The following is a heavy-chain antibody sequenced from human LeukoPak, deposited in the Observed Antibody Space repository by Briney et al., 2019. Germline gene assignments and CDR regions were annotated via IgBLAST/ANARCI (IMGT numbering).Heavy chain of an antibody. CDR1: VGSISTSSYY. V-gene: IGHV4-39*07. CDR2: IYYSGSI. J-gene: IGHJ3*02. D-gene: IGHD3-10*01. Sequence: SETLSLTCTVSVGSISTSSYYWGWIRQPPGRGLEWIGSIYYSGSIYYNPSLKSRVTISLDTSKHQFSLKLSSVTAADTAVYYCTFNLGSGSYAFDIWGQGTMVTVSS. CDR3: TFNLGSGSYAFDI.